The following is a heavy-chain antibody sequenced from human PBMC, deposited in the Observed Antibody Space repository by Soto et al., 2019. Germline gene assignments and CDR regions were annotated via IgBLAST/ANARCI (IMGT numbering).Heavy chain of an antibody. CDR3: AKSHDTSAYYLSIDS. CDR1: GYRFSEYA. D-gene: IGHD3-22*01. V-gene: IGHV3-23*01. Sequence: EVHLLEAGGGLVQPGGSLRLSCVGSGYRFSEYAMAWIRQAPGKGLEWVTGVTSSATATYYADSVKGRFTISRNNSLNILYLQMDNLGADDTAVYYCAKSHDTSAYYLSIDSWGQGTQVTVSS. CDR2: VTSSATAT. J-gene: IGHJ4*02.